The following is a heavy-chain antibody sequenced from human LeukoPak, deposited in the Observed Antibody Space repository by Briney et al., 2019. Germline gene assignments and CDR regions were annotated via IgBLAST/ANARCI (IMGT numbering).Heavy chain of an antibody. CDR3: ARQERGAVAGTPYRIFDY. CDR2: IFPGDSDT. V-gene: IGHV5-51*01. Sequence: LGESLKISCKGSGYSFTTYWIGWVRQMPGKGLEWMGIIFPGDSDTIYSPSFQGQVTISADKSISTAYLQWSSLKASDTAMYYCARQERGAVAGTPYRIFDYWGQGTLVTVSS. D-gene: IGHD6-19*01. CDR1: GYSFTTYW. J-gene: IGHJ4*02.